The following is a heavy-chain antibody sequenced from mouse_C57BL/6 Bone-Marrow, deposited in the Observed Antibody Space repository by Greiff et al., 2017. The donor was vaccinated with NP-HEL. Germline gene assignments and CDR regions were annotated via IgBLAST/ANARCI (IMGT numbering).Heavy chain of an antibody. V-gene: IGHV1-54*01. CDR1: GYAFTNYL. CDR3: ARSIYYQRP. Sequence: QVQLQQSGAELVRPGTSVKVSCKASGYAFTNYLIEWVKQRPGQGLEWIGVINPGSGGTNYNEKFKGKATLTADKSSSTAYMQLSSLTSEDSAVYFCARSIYYQRPWGQGTTLTVSS. D-gene: IGHD1-1*01. CDR2: INPGSGGT. J-gene: IGHJ2*01.